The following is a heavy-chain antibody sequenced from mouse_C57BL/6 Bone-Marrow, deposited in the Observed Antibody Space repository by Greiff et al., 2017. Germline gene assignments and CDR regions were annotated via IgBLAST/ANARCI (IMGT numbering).Heavy chain of an antibody. CDR1: GYTFPDYY. Sequence: EVQLQQSGPELVKPGASVTISCKASGYTFPDYYMNWVKQSHGKSLEWIGDINPNNGGTSSNQKFKGKATFTVDKSSSTAYMELRSLTSEDSAVYYCARWLLWLRQAMDYWGQGTSVTVSS. D-gene: IGHD2-2*01. J-gene: IGHJ4*01. CDR2: INPNNGGT. V-gene: IGHV1-26*01. CDR3: ARWLLWLRQAMDY.